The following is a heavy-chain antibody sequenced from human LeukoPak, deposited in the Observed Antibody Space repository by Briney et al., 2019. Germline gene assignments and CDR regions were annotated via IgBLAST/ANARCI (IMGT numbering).Heavy chain of an antibody. CDR2: ISSSSSYI. J-gene: IGHJ4*02. Sequence: AGGSLRLSCAASGFTFNSYSMNWVRQAPGKGLEWVSSISSSSSYIYYADSVKGRFTISRDNAKNSLYLQMNSLRAEDTAVCYCARVVYQYSSGWYFDYWGQGTLVTVSS. D-gene: IGHD6-19*01. V-gene: IGHV3-21*01. CDR1: GFTFNSYS. CDR3: ARVVYQYSSGWYFDY.